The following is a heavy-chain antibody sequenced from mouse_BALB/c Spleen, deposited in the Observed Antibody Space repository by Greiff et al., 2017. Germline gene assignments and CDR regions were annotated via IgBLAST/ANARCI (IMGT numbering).Heavy chain of an antibody. V-gene: IGHV1S137*01. CDR1: GYTFTDYA. D-gene: IGHD2-14*01. Sequence: QVQLKESGAELVRPGVSVKISCKGSGYTFTDYAMHWVKQSHAKSLEWIGVISTYYGDASYNQKFKGKATMTVDKSSSTAYMELARLTSEDSAIYYCARALVRRGAIDYWGQGTSVTVSS. CDR3: ARALVRRGAIDY. J-gene: IGHJ4*01. CDR2: ISTYYGDA.